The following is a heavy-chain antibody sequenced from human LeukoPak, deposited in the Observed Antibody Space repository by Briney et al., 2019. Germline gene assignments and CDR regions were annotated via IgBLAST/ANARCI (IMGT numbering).Heavy chain of an antibody. V-gene: IGHV3-30-3*01. CDR1: GFTFSSYA. D-gene: IGHD2-2*01. J-gene: IGHJ5*02. CDR3: TLVPPHP. CDR2: ISYDGSNK. Sequence: PGGSLRLSCAASGFTFSSYAMHWVRQAPGKGLEWVAVISYDGSNKYYADSVKGRFTISRDNSKNTLYLQMNSLRAEDTAVYYCTLVPPHPWGQGTLVTVSS.